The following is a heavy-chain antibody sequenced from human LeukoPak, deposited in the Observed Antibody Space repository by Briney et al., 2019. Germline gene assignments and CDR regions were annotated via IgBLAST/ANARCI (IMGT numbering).Heavy chain of an antibody. CDR2: ISGSGGST. CDR3: AKAVGDGQQLYGLNYYFDY. V-gene: IGHV3-23*01. J-gene: IGHJ4*02. Sequence: GGSLRLSCAASGFTFSSYAMSWVRQAPGKGLEWVSAISGSGGSTYYADSVKGRFTISRDNSKNTLYLQMHSLRAEDTAVYYCAKAVGDGQQLYGLNYYFDYWGQGTLVTVSS. CDR1: GFTFSSYA. D-gene: IGHD6-13*01.